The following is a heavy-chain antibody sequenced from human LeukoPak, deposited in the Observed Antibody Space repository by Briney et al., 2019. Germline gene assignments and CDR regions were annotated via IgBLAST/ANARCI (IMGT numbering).Heavy chain of an antibody. CDR2: IWYDGSNK. Sequence: GGSLRLSCAASGFTFSSHTMNWVRQAPGKGLEWVAVIWYDGSNKYYADSVKGRFTISRDNSKNTLYLQMNSLRAEDTAVYYCARDLGHFDYWGQGTLVTVSS. V-gene: IGHV3-33*08. CDR3: ARDLGHFDY. CDR1: GFTFSSHT. J-gene: IGHJ4*02. D-gene: IGHD7-27*01.